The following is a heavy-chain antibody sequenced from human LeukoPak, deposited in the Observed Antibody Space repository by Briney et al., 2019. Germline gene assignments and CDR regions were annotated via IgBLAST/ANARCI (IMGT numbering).Heavy chain of an antibody. J-gene: IGHJ4*02. V-gene: IGHV3-23*01. D-gene: IGHD6-13*01. CDR3: AKGGYSSNWRNYFDY. CDR1: GFTFSSYA. CDR2: ISGAGGST. Sequence: PGGSLRLSCAASGFTFSSYAMSWVRQAPGKGLEWVSIISGAGGSTYYADSVKGRFTISRDNSKNTLDLQMNSLRAEDTAVYYCAKGGYSSNWRNYFDYWGQGTLVTVSS.